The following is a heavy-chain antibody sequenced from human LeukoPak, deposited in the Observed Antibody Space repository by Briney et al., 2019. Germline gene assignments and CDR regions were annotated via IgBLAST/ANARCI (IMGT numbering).Heavy chain of an antibody. J-gene: IGHJ4*02. CDR2: IWYDGSNK. CDR1: GFTFSSYG. Sequence: GGSLRLSCAASGFTFSSYGMYWVRQAPGKGLEWVAVIWYDGSNKYYADSVKGRFTISRDNSKNTLYLQMNSLRAEDTAVYYCARDRGSYWDGGNDYWGRGTLVTVSS. D-gene: IGHD1-26*01. V-gene: IGHV3-33*01. CDR3: ARDRGSYWDGGNDY.